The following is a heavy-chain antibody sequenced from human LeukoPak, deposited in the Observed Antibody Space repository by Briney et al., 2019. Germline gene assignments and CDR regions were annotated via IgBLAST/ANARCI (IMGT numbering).Heavy chain of an antibody. J-gene: IGHJ4*02. V-gene: IGHV4-34*01. CDR3: ARGLESGHDGPLDY. CDR1: GGSSTGYY. D-gene: IGHD5-12*01. CDR2: INRSGGI. Sequence: SETLSLTCAVYGGSSTGYYWSWIRQPPGKGLEWIGEINRSGGINYNPSLKSRVTISVDPSKNQISLKLRSVTAADTALYYCARGLESGHDGPLDYWGQGTLVTVSS.